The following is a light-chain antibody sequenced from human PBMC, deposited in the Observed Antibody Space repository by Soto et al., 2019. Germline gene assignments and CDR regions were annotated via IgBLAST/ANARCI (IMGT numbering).Light chain of an antibody. Sequence: EIVMTQSPATLSVSPGERATLSCRASQSVSSKLAWYQHKPGQAPRLLIYGASTRATGIPASFSGSGSGTEFTLTISSLQSEDFAVYYCQQYNNWPVTFGQGTTV. J-gene: IGKJ1*01. CDR3: QQYNNWPVT. CDR2: GAS. V-gene: IGKV3-15*01. CDR1: QSVSSK.